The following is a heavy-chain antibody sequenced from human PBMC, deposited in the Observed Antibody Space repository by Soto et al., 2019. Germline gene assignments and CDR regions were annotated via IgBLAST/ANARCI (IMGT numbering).Heavy chain of an antibody. V-gene: IGHV3-30*18. CDR2: ISYDGSNK. CDR1: GFTFSSYG. CDR3: AKDAMVRVFHGYYYYGMDV. J-gene: IGHJ6*02. D-gene: IGHD3-10*01. Sequence: GGSLRLSCAASGFTFSSYGMHWVRQAPGKGLEWVAVISYDGSNKYYADSVKGLFTISRDNSKNTLYLKMNSLRAEDTAVYYCAKDAMVRVFHGYYYYGMDVWGQGTTVTVSS.